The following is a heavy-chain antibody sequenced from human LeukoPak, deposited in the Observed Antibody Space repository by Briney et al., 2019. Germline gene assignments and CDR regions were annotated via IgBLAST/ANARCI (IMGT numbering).Heavy chain of an antibody. CDR2: INHSGST. CDR3: AIHEDGSRYFQH. V-gene: IGHV4-34*01. J-gene: IGHJ1*01. CDR1: GGSFSGCY. D-gene: IGHD1-26*01. Sequence: SETLSLTCAVYGGSFSGCYWSWIRQPPGKGLEWIGEINHSGSTNYNPSLKSRVTISVDTSKNQFSLKLSSVTAADTAVYYCAIHEDGSRYFQHWGQGTLVTVSS.